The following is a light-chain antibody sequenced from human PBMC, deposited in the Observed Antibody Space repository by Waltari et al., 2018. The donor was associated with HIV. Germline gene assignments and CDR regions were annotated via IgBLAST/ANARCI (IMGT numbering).Light chain of an antibody. J-gene: IGLJ1*01. CDR3: QVWASSSDHYV. V-gene: IGLV3-21*02. CDR1: NIGTKS. Sequence: SYVLTQPPSVSVAPGQTARITCGGNNIGTKSVPWYQHKPGQAPVLVIYDDVDRPSWIRERFAGSHSGNTASMTISRVEAGDEADYYCQVWASSSDHYVFGSGSKVTV. CDR2: DDV.